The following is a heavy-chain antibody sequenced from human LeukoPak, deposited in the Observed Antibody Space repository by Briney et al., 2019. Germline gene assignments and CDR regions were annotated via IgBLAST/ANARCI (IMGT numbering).Heavy chain of an antibody. CDR3: ARDPEVRGVIIEGYFDY. J-gene: IGHJ4*02. V-gene: IGHV1-46*01. CDR2: INPSGGST. D-gene: IGHD3-10*01. Sequence: GASVKVSCKASGYTFTSYYMHWVRQAPGQGLEWMGIINPSGGSTSYAQKFQGRVTMTRDTSTSTVYMELSSLRPEDTAVYYCARDPEVRGVIIEGYFDYWGQGTLVTVSS. CDR1: GYTFTSYY.